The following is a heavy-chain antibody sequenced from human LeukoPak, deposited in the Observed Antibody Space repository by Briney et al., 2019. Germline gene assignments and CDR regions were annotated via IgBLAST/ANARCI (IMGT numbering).Heavy chain of an antibody. J-gene: IGHJ4*02. D-gene: IGHD6-19*01. CDR2: INHSGST. CDR1: GGSFSGYY. CDR3: ARPRNSGWRTTFDY. Sequence: PSETLSLTCAVYGGSFSGYYWSWIRQPPGKGLEWIGEINHSGSTNYNPSLKSRVTISVDTSKNQFSLKLSSVTAADTAVYYCARPRNSGWRTTFDYWGQGTLVTVSS. V-gene: IGHV4-34*01.